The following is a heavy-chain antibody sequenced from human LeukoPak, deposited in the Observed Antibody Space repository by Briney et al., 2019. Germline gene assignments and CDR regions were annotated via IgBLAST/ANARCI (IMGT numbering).Heavy chain of an antibody. CDR3: VASTYSQRNYFDV. CDR2: VYHGENT. Sequence: GGSLRLSCAASGFIVSNIYMSWVRQAPGKGLEWISVVYHGENTYYADSVKGRFTISRDNSKNMLFPQMNSLRAEDTAVYYCVASTYSQRNYFDVWGQGTLVTVSS. CDR1: GFIVSNIY. J-gene: IGHJ4*02. D-gene: IGHD6-19*01. V-gene: IGHV3-53*01.